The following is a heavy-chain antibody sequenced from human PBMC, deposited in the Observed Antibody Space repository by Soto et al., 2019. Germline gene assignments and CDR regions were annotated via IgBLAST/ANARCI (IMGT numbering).Heavy chain of an antibody. Sequence: QVQLQESGPGLVKPSETLSLTCTVSGGSISSYYWSWIRQSPGKGLEWIGYTYYSGSTNYNPSLRSRSTISMDTSKNQFSLKLSSVTAADTAIYYCAGHPGAVRHFDYWGQGTLVTVSS. V-gene: IGHV4-59*08. J-gene: IGHJ4*02. CDR2: TYYSGST. D-gene: IGHD3-10*01. CDR3: AGHPGAVRHFDY. CDR1: GGSISSYY.